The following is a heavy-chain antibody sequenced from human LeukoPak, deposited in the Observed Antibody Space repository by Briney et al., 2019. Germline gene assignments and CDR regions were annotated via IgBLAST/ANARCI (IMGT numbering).Heavy chain of an antibody. Sequence: GGSLRLSCAASGLTFSSHWMHWVRQAPGKGLEWVSAISSSGGSTDYTDSVKGRFTISRDNSKNTLYLQMNSLRAEDTAVYYCAKKMSITAASQVDYWGQGTLATVSS. CDR1: GLTFSSHW. D-gene: IGHD1-20*01. CDR3: AKKMSITAASQVDY. V-gene: IGHV3-23*01. CDR2: ISSSGGST. J-gene: IGHJ4*02.